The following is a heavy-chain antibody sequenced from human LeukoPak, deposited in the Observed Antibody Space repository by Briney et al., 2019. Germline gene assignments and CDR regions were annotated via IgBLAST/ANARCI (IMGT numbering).Heavy chain of an antibody. J-gene: IGHJ6*02. D-gene: IGHD6-13*01. CDR2: INPNSGGT. CDR1: GYTFTGYY. Sequence: GASVKVSCKASGYTFTGYYMHWVRQAPGQGLEWMGWINPNSGGTNYAQKFQGWVTMTRDTSISTAYMELSRLRSDDTAVYYCARGPGGSSSWYGYYYYGMDVWGQGTTVTVSS. V-gene: IGHV1-2*04. CDR3: ARGPGGSSSWYGYYYYGMDV.